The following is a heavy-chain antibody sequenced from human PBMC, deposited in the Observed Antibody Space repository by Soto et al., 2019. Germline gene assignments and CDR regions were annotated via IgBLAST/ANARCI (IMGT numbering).Heavy chain of an antibody. CDR3: ARGAAAAPYYYYYDMDV. CDR2: TYYRSKWYN. J-gene: IGHJ6*03. D-gene: IGHD6-13*01. Sequence: SQTLSLTCAISGDSVSSNSAAWNWIRQSPSRGLEWLGRTYYRSKWYNDYAVSVKSRITINPDTSKNQFSLQLNSVTPEDTAVYYCARGAAAAPYYYYYDMDVWGKGTTVTVSS. CDR1: GDSVSSNSAA. V-gene: IGHV6-1*01.